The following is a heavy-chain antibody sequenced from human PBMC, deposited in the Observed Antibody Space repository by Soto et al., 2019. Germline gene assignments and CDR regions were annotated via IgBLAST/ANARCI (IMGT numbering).Heavy chain of an antibody. CDR2: INHTGHT. CDR1: GGSFNDYY. Sequence: SETLSLTCAVYGGSFNDYYWSWIRQPPGKGLEWIGEINHTGHTNYNPSLKSRVTISVDTSKNQFSLKLSSVTAADTAVYYCARRYYYDSSGYYGYWGQGTLVTVSS. CDR3: ARRYYYDSSGYYGY. D-gene: IGHD3-22*01. J-gene: IGHJ4*02. V-gene: IGHV4-34*01.